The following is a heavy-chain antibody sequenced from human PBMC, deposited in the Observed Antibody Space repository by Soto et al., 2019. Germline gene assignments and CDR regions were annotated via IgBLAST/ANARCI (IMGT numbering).Heavy chain of an antibody. V-gene: IGHV3-7*01. Sequence: EVQLVESGGGLVQPGGSLRLSCAASGFTFSSYWMTWVRQAPGKGLEWVANIYPDGSEKYYVDSVKGRFTISRDNAKNSLYLEMNRLRAEDTAVYFCARDRGSGLYRAGSDYWGQGILVTVSS. CDR1: GFTFSSYW. D-gene: IGHD6-19*01. CDR2: IYPDGSEK. CDR3: ARDRGSGLYRAGSDY. J-gene: IGHJ4*02.